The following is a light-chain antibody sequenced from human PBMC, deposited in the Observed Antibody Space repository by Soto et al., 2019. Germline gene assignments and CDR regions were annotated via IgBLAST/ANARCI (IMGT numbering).Light chain of an antibody. J-gene: IGKJ4*01. CDR2: KAS. CDR1: QSISSW. CDR3: QQYDNYVT. Sequence: DIQMTQSPSTLSAFVGDRVTITCRASQSISSWLAWYQQKPGKAPKLLIYKASSLESGVPSRFSGSGSGTDFTLTISSLQPDDFATYYCQQYDNYVTFGGGTKVDIK. V-gene: IGKV1-5*03.